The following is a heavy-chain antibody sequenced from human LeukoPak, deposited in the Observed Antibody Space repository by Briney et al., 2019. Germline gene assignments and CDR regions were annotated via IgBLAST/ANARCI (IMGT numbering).Heavy chain of an antibody. J-gene: IGHJ5*02. Sequence: SETLSLTCSVSGGSISTYYWNWIRQPPGKGLEWIGYVYNSGSRNYNPSLKSRVTISVDTSKNQFSLKLSSVTAADTAVYYCASITIFGVVPTTTWFDPWGQGTLVTVSS. D-gene: IGHD3-3*01. V-gene: IGHV4-59*12. CDR1: GGSISTYY. CDR3: ASITIFGVVPTTTWFDP. CDR2: VYNSGSR.